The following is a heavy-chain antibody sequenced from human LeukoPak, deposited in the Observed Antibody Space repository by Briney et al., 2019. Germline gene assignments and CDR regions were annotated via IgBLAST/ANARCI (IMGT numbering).Heavy chain of an antibody. Sequence: GGSLRLSCAASGFTFSSYGMHWVRQAPGKGLEWVAFIRYDGSNKYYADSVKGRFTISRDNAKNSLYLQMNSLRAEDTAVYYCAGGHSSGYYHIDYWGQGTLVTVSS. CDR1: GFTFSSYG. D-gene: IGHD3-22*01. V-gene: IGHV3-30*02. CDR2: IRYDGSNK. J-gene: IGHJ4*02. CDR3: AGGHSSGYYHIDY.